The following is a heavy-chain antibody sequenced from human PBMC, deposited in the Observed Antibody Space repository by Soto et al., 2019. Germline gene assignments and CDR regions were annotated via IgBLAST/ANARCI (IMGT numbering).Heavy chain of an antibody. V-gene: IGHV3-23*01. CDR2: ISGSGGST. J-gene: IGHJ6*02. D-gene: IGHD2-2*01. CDR3: AKVVAKDAKYYYYGMDV. CDR1: GFTFSSYA. Sequence: GGSLRLSCAASGFTFSSYAMSWVRQAPGKGLEWVSAISGSGGSTYYADSVKGRFTISRDNSKNTLYLQMNSLRAEDTAVYCCAKVVAKDAKYYYYGMDVWGQGTTVTVSS.